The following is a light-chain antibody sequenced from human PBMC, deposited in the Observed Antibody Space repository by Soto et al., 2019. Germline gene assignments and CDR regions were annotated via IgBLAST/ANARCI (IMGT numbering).Light chain of an antibody. V-gene: IGKV3-15*01. CDR3: QQYGSYRRT. Sequence: ETLMTQSPATLSVFAGEGATLSCRASQSVTTKLAWYQYKPGQAPKLLIYSASIRETGIPDRFSGSGSGTEFTLTISRLEPEDFAVYYCQQYGSYRRTFGQGTKVDIK. CDR2: SAS. CDR1: QSVTTK. J-gene: IGKJ1*01.